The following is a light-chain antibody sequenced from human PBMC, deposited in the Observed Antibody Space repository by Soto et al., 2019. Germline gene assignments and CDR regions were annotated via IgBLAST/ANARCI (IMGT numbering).Light chain of an antibody. V-gene: IGKV3D-20*02. CDR3: QQRTNWLT. J-gene: IGKJ4*01. CDR2: GAS. CDR1: QSVSSNY. Sequence: EIVLTQSPGTLSLSPGERATLSCRASQSVSSNYLAWYQQKPGQAPRLLIYGASSRATGIPDRFSGSGSGTDFTLTISRLEPADFAVYYCQQRTNWLTFGGGTKVEIK.